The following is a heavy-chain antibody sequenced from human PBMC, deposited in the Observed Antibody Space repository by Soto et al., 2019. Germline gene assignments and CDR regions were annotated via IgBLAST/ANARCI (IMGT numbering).Heavy chain of an antibody. CDR2: INAANGHT. V-gene: IGHV1-3*01. CDR1: GYFFTSYA. D-gene: IGHD6-19*01. J-gene: IGHJ4*02. CDR3: ATGSIAVAGRNQLDY. Sequence: QVQLVRSGPEVKKTGASVKVSCRASGYFFTSYAIHWVRQAPGPRLEWLGWINAANGHTKYSQNFQGRVIITRDTSANPVYMDVSSLKSGDTAVYYCATGSIAVAGRNQLDYWGQGTRVTVFS.